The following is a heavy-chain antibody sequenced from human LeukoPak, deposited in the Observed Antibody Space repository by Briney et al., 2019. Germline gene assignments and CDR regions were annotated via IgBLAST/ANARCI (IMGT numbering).Heavy chain of an antibody. CDR2: INHSGST. D-gene: IGHD2-15*01. CDR3: ARATIDIVVVVAARNWFDP. V-gene: IGHV4-34*01. Sequence: KASETLSLTCAVYGGSFSGYYWSWIRQPPGKGLEWIGEINHSGSTNYNPSLKSRVTISVDTSKNQFSLKLSSVTAADTAVYYCARATIDIVVVVAARNWFDPWGQGTLVTASS. J-gene: IGHJ5*02. CDR1: GGSFSGYY.